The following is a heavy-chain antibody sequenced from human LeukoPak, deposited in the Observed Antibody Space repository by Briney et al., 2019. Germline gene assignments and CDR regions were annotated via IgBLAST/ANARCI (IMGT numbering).Heavy chain of an antibody. Sequence: KASETLSLTCTVSGGSISSSSYYWSWIRQPPGKGLEWIGYIYYSGSTNYNPSLKSRVTISVDTSKNQFSLKLSSVTAADTAVYYCASRQGGPGAFDIWGQGTMVTVSS. D-gene: IGHD2-15*01. V-gene: IGHV4-61*01. CDR3: ASRQGGPGAFDI. CDR1: GGSISSSSYY. CDR2: IYYSGST. J-gene: IGHJ3*02.